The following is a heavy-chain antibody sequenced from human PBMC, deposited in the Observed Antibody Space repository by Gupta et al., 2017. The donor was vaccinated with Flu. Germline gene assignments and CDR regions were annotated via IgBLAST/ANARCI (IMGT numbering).Heavy chain of an antibody. CDR2: IIWRSGTS. CDR1: GIRSDNYG. D-gene: IGHD3-10*01. CDR3: VKDLTPGGAEV. Sequence: EVQLAESGGGLEQPGRSLRLSCAISGIRSDNYGMHWVRQAPGKALEWVSGIIWRSGTSGYADSVRGRFTISRDNAKNSLYLQMNSLRPEDTALYYCVKDLTPGGAEVWGTGTTVTVSS. V-gene: IGHV3-9*02. J-gene: IGHJ6*04.